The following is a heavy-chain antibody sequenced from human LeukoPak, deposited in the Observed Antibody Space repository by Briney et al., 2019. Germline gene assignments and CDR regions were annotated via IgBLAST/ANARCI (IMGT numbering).Heavy chain of an antibody. J-gene: IGHJ6*04. V-gene: IGHV3-74*01. D-gene: IGHD2-21*01. CDR1: GFSFSSYW. CDR3: VRDSASQGDV. Sequence: GGSLRLSCAASGFSFSSYWMHWVRQGPGKGLVWVSRINFDGSNIGYADSVKGRFTVSRDNAKNTLYLRMDSLRAEDTAVYYCVRDSASQGDVWGRGTTVTVSS. CDR2: INFDGSNI.